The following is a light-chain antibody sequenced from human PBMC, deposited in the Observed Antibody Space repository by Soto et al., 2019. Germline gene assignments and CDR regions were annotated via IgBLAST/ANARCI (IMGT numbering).Light chain of an antibody. V-gene: IGLV1-40*01. CDR2: GNN. CDR1: SSNIGAGYD. J-gene: IGLJ2*01. Sequence: QAVVTQPPSVSGAPGQRVTISCTGSSSNIGAGYDVHWYQQLPGTAPKLLIYGNNNRPSGVPDRSSGSKSGTSATLAIAGLQAEDEADYYCLSYDSSLSGSRVFGGGTKLTVL. CDR3: LSYDSSLSGSRV.